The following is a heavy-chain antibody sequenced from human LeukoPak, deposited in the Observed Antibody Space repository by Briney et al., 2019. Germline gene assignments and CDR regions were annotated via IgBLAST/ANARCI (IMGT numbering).Heavy chain of an antibody. CDR1: GGTFSSYA. V-gene: IGHV1-69*04. CDR2: IIPILGIA. Sequence: SVKVSCKASGGTFSSYAISWVRQAPGQGLEWMGRIIPILGIANYAQKFQGRVTITADKSTSTAYMELSSLRSEDTAVYYCARDRGSGSPLGIWGQGTMVTVSS. J-gene: IGHJ3*02. CDR3: ARDRGSGSPLGI. D-gene: IGHD1-26*01.